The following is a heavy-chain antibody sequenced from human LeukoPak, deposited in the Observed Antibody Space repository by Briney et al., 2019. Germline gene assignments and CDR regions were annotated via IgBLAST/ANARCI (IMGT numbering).Heavy chain of an antibody. V-gene: IGHV4-59*01. CDR1: GGSISSYY. Sequence: PSETLSLTCTVSGGSISSYYWGWLRPPPGKGLEWSGYIYYSGSTNYNPSLKSRVTISVDTSKNQFSLKLSSVTAADTAVYYCARPIAVAGFYWFDPWGQGTLVTVSS. J-gene: IGHJ5*02. CDR3: ARPIAVAGFYWFDP. D-gene: IGHD6-13*01. CDR2: IYYSGST.